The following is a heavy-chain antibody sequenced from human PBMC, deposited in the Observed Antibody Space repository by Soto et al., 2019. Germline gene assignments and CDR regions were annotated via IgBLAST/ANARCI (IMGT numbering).Heavy chain of an antibody. Sequence: SETLSLTCAVYGESFSGYYWSWIRQPPGKGLEWIGEINHSGSTNYNPSLKSRVTISVDTSKNQFSLKLSSVTAADTAVYHCARMWMARAPYYYYGMDVWGQGTTVTVSS. V-gene: IGHV4-34*01. CDR1: GESFSGYY. CDR3: ARMWMARAPYYYYGMDV. J-gene: IGHJ6*02. D-gene: IGHD3-10*01. CDR2: INHSGST.